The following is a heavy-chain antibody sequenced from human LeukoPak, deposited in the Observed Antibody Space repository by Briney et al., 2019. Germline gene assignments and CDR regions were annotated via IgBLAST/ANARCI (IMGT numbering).Heavy chain of an antibody. CDR3: ARDAERTIFGVVIPSYIRHGMDV. Sequence: GGSLRLPCAASGFTFSSYEMNWVRQAPGKGLEWVSYISSSGITIYYADSVKGRFTISRDNAKNSLYLQMNSLRAEDTAVYYCARDAERTIFGVVIPSYIRHGMDVWGQGTTVTVSS. J-gene: IGHJ6*02. CDR2: ISSSGITI. CDR1: GFTFSSYE. V-gene: IGHV3-48*03. D-gene: IGHD3-3*01.